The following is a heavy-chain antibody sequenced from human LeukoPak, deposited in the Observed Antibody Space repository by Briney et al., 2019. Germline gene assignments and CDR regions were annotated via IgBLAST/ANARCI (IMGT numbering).Heavy chain of an antibody. Sequence: GGSLRLSCAASGFTFSSYWMHWVRQAPGKGLVWVSRINSDGSSTSYADSVKGRFTISRDNAKNTLYLQMNSLRAEDTAVYYCARGYCSGGSCYRNWFDPWGQGTLVTVS. J-gene: IGHJ5*02. CDR1: GFTFSSYW. V-gene: IGHV3-74*01. CDR3: ARGYCSGGSCYRNWFDP. CDR2: INSDGSST. D-gene: IGHD2-15*01.